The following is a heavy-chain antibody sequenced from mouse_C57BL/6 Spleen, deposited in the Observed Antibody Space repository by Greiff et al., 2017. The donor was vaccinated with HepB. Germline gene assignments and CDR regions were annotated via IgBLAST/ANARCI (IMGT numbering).Heavy chain of an antibody. Sequence: EVKLQQSGPELVKPGASVKISCKASGYTFTDYYMNWVKQSHGKSLEWIGDINPNNGGTSYNQKFKGKATLTVDKSSSTAYMELRSLTSEDSAVYYCARRESNGYFFAYWGQGTLVTVSA. J-gene: IGHJ3*01. CDR3: ARRESNGYFFAY. CDR2: INPNNGGT. V-gene: IGHV1-26*01. D-gene: IGHD2-3*01. CDR1: GYTFTDYY.